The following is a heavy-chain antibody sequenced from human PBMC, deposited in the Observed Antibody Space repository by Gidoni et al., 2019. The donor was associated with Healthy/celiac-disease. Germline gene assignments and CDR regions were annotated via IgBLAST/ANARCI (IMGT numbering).Heavy chain of an antibody. CDR3: AREGTPGNYGGYDY. D-gene: IGHD5-12*01. J-gene: IGHJ4*02. CDR1: AYTFTSYD. V-gene: IGHV1-8*01. CDR2: MNPNSGNT. Sequence: QVQLVQSGAQVQKPGASVKVSCKASAYTFTSYDINWVRQATGQGLEWMGWMNPNSGNTGYAQKFQGRVTMTRNTSISTAYMELSSLRSEDTAVYYCAREGTPGNYGGYDYWGQGTLVTVSS.